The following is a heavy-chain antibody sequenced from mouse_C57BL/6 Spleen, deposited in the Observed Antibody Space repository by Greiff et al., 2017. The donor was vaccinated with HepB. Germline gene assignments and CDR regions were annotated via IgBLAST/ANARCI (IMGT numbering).Heavy chain of an antibody. CDR3: TTDSPRLGYFDV. CDR1: GFNIKDDY. CDR2: IDPENGDT. J-gene: IGHJ1*03. D-gene: IGHD1-2*01. Sequence: EVQLQQSGAELVRPGASVKLSCTASGFNIKDDYMPGVKQRPEQGLEWIGWIDPENGDTEYASKFQGKATITADTSSNTAYLQLSSLTSEDTAVYYCTTDSPRLGYFDVWGTGTTVTVSS. V-gene: IGHV14-4*01.